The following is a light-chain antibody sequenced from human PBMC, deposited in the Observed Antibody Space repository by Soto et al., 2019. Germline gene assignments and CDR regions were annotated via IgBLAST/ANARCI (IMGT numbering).Light chain of an antibody. J-gene: IGKJ4*01. CDR3: QQYSDWPLT. CDR1: QSVRYY. V-gene: IGKV3-15*01. Sequence: EIVMTQSPATLSVSPGEGATLSCRASQSVRYYLGWYQQKPGQTPRLLIHDASTRATGIPARFSGSGSGTEFTLTISSLQYEDFAVYYCQQYSDWPLTFGGGTKVDIK. CDR2: DAS.